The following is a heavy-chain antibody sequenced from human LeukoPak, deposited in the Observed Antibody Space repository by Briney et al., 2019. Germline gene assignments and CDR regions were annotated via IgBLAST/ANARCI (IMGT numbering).Heavy chain of an antibody. V-gene: IGHV1-2*02. CDR1: GYTFTGYY. CDR2: INPNSGGT. CDR3: ARVIRDGYARAFDI. Sequence: VASVKVSCKASGYTFTGYYMHWVRQAPGQGLEWMGWINPNSGGTNYAQKFQGRVTMTRDTSISTAYMELSRLRSDDTAVYYCARVIRDGYARAFDIWGQGTMVTVSS. D-gene: IGHD5-24*01. J-gene: IGHJ3*02.